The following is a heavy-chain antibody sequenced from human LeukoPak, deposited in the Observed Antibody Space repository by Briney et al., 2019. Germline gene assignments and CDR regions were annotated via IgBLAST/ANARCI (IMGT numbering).Heavy chain of an antibody. D-gene: IGHD2-21*01. CDR2: IIPIFGTA. Sequence: ASVKVSCKASGGTFSSYAISWVRQAPGQGLEWMGGIIPIFGTANYAQKFQGRVTITADESTSTAYMELSSLRSEDTTVYYCARREVSASDDDSSSSGREVWGKGT. CDR1: GGTFSSYA. CDR3: ARREVSASDDDSSSSGREV. V-gene: IGHV1-69*13. J-gene: IGHJ6*04.